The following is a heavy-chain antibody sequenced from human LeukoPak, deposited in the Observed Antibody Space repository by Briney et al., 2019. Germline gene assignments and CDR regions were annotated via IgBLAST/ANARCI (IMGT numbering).Heavy chain of an antibody. Sequence: GASVKVSCKSSGYTFTNYRISWLRQPPGQGLEWMGWISGYNGNANYAQKLQGRVTMTTDTSTSTAYMELRSLRSDDTAVYYCAASGWSKPYYFDSWGQGTLVTVSS. J-gene: IGHJ4*02. CDR1: GYTFTNYR. V-gene: IGHV1-18*01. CDR2: ISGYNGNA. D-gene: IGHD6-19*01. CDR3: AASGWSKPYYFDS.